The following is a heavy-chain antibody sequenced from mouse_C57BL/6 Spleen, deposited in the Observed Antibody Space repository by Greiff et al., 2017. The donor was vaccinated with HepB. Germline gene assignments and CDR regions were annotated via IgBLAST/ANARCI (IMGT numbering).Heavy chain of an antibody. V-gene: IGHV1-66*01. CDR2: IYPGSGNT. D-gene: IGHD2-5*01. Sequence: QVQLKQSGPELVKPGASVKISCKASGYSFTSYYIHWVKQRPGQGLEWIGWIYPGSGNTKYNEKFKGKATLTADTSSSTAYMQLSSLTSEDSAVYYCARYSNYDYWYFDVWGTGTTVTVSS. CDR3: ARYSNYDYWYFDV. CDR1: GYSFTSYY. J-gene: IGHJ1*03.